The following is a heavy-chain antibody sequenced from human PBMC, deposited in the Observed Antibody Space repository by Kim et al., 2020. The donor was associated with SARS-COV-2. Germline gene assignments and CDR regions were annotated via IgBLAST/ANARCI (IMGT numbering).Heavy chain of an antibody. CDR3: ARGGNYYD. V-gene: IGHV3-7*01. Sequence: GGSLRLSCAASGFTFSRSWLTWLRQTPGKELEWVANINEDGSERYYVDSVKGRFTTSRDNANNAFHLQMNSLRVDDTAVYYCARGGNYYDWGHGTLVTVSS. CDR2: INEDGSER. J-gene: IGHJ4*01. CDR1: GFTFSRSW. D-gene: IGHD1-26*01.